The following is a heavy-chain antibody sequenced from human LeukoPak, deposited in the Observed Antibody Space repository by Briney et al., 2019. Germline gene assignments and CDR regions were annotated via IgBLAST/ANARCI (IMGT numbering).Heavy chain of an antibody. Sequence: QTGGSLRLSCAASGFTFSSYAMHWVRQAPGKGLEWVAVISYDGSNKYYADSVKGRFTISRDNSKNTLYLQMNSLRAEDTAVYHCAREGRLYSSSSGHFDYWGQGTLVTVSS. CDR3: AREGRLYSSSSGHFDY. J-gene: IGHJ4*02. CDR2: ISYDGSNK. D-gene: IGHD6-6*01. V-gene: IGHV3-30*04. CDR1: GFTFSSYA.